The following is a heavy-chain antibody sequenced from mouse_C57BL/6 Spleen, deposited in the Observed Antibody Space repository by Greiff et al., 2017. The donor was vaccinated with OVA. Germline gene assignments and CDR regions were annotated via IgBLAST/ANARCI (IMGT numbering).Heavy chain of an antibody. CDR3: ASNYGSSYSWYFDA. CDR2: IYPGDGDT. CDR1: GYAFSSYW. V-gene: IGHV1-80*01. Sequence: VQLQESGAELVKPGASVKISCKASGYAFSSYWMNWVKQRPGKGLEWIGQIYPGDGDTNYNGKFKGKATLTADKSSSTAYMQLSSLTSEDSAVYFCASNYGSSYSWYFDAWGTGTTVTVSS. J-gene: IGHJ1*03. D-gene: IGHD1-1*01.